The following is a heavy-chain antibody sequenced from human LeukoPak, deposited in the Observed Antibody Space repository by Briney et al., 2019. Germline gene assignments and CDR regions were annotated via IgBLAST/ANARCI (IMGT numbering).Heavy chain of an antibody. D-gene: IGHD4-11*01. CDR3: VRDSDYSLYS. V-gene: IGHV3-74*01. J-gene: IGHJ4*02. CDR1: GFTLPTSW. Sequence: GEPLRLSCAASGFTLPTSWMHWVRQAPGEGLVWVSRITPDGITTCADSVKGRFTISRDNAKNTLYLQMNSLRAEDTAVYYCVRDSDYSLYSWGQGTLVTVSS. CDR2: ITPDGIT.